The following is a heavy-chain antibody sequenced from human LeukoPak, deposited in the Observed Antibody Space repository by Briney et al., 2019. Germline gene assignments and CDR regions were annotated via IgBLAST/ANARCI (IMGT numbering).Heavy chain of an antibody. CDR2: IIAIFGTA. Sequence: SVKVSCKASGGTFSSYAISWVRQAPGQGLEWMGGIIAIFGTANYAQKFQGRVTITTDESTSTAYMELRSLRSEDTAVYYCARGTGTGLFLGRYWGQGTLVTVSS. V-gene: IGHV1-69*05. CDR3: ARGTGTGLFLGRY. CDR1: GGTFSSYA. J-gene: IGHJ4*02. D-gene: IGHD1-1*01.